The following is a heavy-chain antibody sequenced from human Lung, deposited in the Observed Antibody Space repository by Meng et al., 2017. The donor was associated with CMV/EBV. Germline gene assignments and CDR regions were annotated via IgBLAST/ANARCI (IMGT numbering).Heavy chain of an antibody. CDR2: IYKSEGT. J-gene: IGHJ4*02. D-gene: IGHD2-21*02. CDR3: ARTALVTAKIDS. CDR1: GDSVRRGAYY. Sequence: SGDSVRRGAYYGGWCRRQPMKSREGIEYIYKSEGTFHNPSLDSRITMSVETSKNQSSLRLSSVTATDTAIYYCARTALVTAKIDSWGQGTLVTVSS. V-gene: IGHV4-31*02.